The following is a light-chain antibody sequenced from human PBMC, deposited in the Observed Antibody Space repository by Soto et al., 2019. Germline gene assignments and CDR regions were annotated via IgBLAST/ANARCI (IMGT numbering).Light chain of an antibody. V-gene: IGKV1-5*03. CDR1: QIISDW. CDR2: KAS. Sequence: DIQMTQSPSTLSASVGDRVTITCRASQIISDWLAWYQQKPGKAPKLLIYKASGLESGVPSRFSGSGSGTEFTLTITSLQPDDFATYYCQQYNTYPITFGQGTRLEIK. CDR3: QQYNTYPIT. J-gene: IGKJ5*01.